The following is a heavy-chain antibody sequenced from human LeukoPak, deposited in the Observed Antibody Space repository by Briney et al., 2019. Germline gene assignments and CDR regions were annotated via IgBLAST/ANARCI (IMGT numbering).Heavy chain of an antibody. V-gene: IGHV3-21*01. D-gene: IGHD2-8*02. Sequence: GGSLRLSCAASGFTFSTYNMNWVRQAPGKGLEWVSSISSSSSYIYYADSVKGRFTISRDNAKNTLYLQMNSLRAEDTAVYYCARDDAPLGTGGAFDIWGQGTMVTVSS. CDR2: ISSSSSYI. CDR3: ARDDAPLGTGGAFDI. J-gene: IGHJ3*02. CDR1: GFTFSTYN.